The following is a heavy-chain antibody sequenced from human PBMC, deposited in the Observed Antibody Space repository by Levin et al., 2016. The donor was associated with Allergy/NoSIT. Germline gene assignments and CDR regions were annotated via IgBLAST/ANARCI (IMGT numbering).Heavy chain of an antibody. D-gene: IGHD2-21*01. CDR1: GFTFTSSA. CDR2: IVVGSGNT. CDR3: AADTSMWRDYYYYYGMDV. V-gene: IGHV1-58*02. J-gene: IGHJ6*02. Sequence: SVKVSCKASGFTFTSSAMQWVRQARGQRLEWIGWIVVGSGNTNYAQKFQERVTITRDMSTSTAYMELSSLRSEDTAVYYCAADTSMWRDYYYYYGMDVWGQGTTVTVSS.